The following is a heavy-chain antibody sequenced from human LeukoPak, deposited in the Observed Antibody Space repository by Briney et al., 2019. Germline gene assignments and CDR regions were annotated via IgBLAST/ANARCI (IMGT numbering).Heavy chain of an antibody. CDR2: ISSSSAYI. Sequence: GGSLRLSCAASGFTFSSYSMNWVRQAPGKGLEWVSSISSSSAYIDYADSLKGRFTISRDNAKNSLYLQMNSLRAEDTAVYYCARDDPPYDVWGQGTLVTVSS. CDR1: GFTFSSYS. V-gene: IGHV3-21*01. CDR3: ARDDPPYDV. J-gene: IGHJ4*02. D-gene: IGHD3-3*01.